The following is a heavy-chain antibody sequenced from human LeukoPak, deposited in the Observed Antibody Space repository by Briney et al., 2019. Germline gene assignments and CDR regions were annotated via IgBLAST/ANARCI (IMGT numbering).Heavy chain of an antibody. CDR1: GGSISSGGYS. CDR2: IYHSGST. J-gene: IGHJ4*02. V-gene: IGHV4-30-2*01. CDR3: AREIAVAGPRALDY. Sequence: SETLSLTCAVSGGSISSGGYSWSWIRQPPGKGLEWIGYIYHSGSTYYNPSLKSRVTISVDRSKNQFSLKLSSVTAADTAVYYCAREIAVAGPRALDYWGQGTLVTVSS. D-gene: IGHD6-19*01.